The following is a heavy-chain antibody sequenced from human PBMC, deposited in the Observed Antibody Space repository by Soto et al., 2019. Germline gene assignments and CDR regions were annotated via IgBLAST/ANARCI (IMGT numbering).Heavy chain of an antibody. V-gene: IGHV3-72*01. CDR1: GFIFSDHY. D-gene: IGHD1-26*01. CDR2: IKNKANSYTT. Sequence: VQLVESGGGLVQPGGSLRLSCAASGFIFSDHYMDWVRQAPGKGLEWVGRIKNKANSYTTEYAASVKGRFTISRDDSKNSRYLQMNSLKTEDTAVYYCTRISLVGATGGRYFDHWGQGTLLTVSS. CDR3: TRISLVGATGGRYFDH. J-gene: IGHJ4*02.